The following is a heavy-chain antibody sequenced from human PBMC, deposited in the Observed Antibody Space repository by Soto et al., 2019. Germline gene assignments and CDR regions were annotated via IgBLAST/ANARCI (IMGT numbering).Heavy chain of an antibody. V-gene: IGHV3-33*01. J-gene: IGHJ6*02. CDR1: GFTFSSYG. D-gene: IGHD5-18*01. CDR3: ARAELWLSYYSSGMDV. Sequence: QVQLVESGGGVVQPGRSLRLSCAASGFTFSSYGMHWVRQAPGKGLEWVAVIWYDGSNKYYADSVKGRFTISRDNSKNTLYLQMISLRAEDAAVYYCARAELWLSYYSSGMDVWGQGTTVTVSS. CDR2: IWYDGSNK.